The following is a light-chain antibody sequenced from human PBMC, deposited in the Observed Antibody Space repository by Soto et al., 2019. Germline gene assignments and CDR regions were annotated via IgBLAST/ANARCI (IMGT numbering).Light chain of an antibody. CDR1: QTFSNSF. V-gene: IGKV3-20*01. Sequence: EIVLTQSPGTLSLSPGERATLSCRASQTFSNSFLSWFQQIPGQAPRLLIYGASMRATGIPNRFSGSGSGTEFTLTISSLQSEDFAVYYCQHYNNWPPWTFGQGTKVDI. J-gene: IGKJ1*01. CDR3: QHYNNWPPWT. CDR2: GAS.